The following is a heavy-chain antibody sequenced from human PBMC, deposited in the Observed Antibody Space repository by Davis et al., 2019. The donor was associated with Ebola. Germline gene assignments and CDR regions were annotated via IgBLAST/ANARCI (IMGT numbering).Heavy chain of an antibody. CDR3: ARAGGITIFGVVQYNWFDP. CDR2: LNPNRGNT. D-gene: IGHD3-3*01. J-gene: IGHJ5*02. Sequence: ASVKVSCKASGYTFTSYDINWVRQATGQGLEWMGWLNPNRGNTGYTQKFQGRVTMTRDTSISTAYMELSSLRSEDTAVYYCARAGGITIFGVVQYNWFDPWGQGTLVTVSS. V-gene: IGHV1-8*01. CDR1: GYTFTSYD.